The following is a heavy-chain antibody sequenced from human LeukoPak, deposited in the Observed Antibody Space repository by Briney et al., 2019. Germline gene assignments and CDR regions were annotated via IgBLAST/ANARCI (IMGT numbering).Heavy chain of an antibody. D-gene: IGHD2-15*01. J-gene: IGHJ4*02. CDR3: ARSVAVVKDFDY. Sequence: GGSLRLSCAASGFTFSSYSMNWVRQAPGKGLEWVSSISSSSSYIYYADSVKGRFTISRDNAKNSLYLQMNSLRAEDTAVYYCARSVAVVKDFDYWGQGTLVTVSS. V-gene: IGHV3-21*01. CDR1: GFTFSSYS. CDR2: ISSSSSYI.